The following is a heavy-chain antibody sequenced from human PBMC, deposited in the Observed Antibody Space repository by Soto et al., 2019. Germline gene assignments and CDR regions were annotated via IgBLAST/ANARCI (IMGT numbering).Heavy chain of an antibody. Sequence: PGESPKISCAASGFTFSIYAMSWVRQAPGKGLEWVSSISSSGGGTSYAGSVRGRFTISRDNSKNTLYLQMASLRAEDTAAYYCAPGRQLVLDYWGQGTVVTVSS. J-gene: IGHJ4*02. CDR1: GFTFSIYA. V-gene: IGHV3-23*01. D-gene: IGHD6-13*01. CDR3: APGRQLVLDY. CDR2: ISSSGGGT.